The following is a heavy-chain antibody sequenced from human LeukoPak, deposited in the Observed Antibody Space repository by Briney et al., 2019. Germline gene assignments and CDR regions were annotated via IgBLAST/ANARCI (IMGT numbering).Heavy chain of an antibody. CDR1: GFTFSTYA. CDR3: VRDSPHSGFNVDFDC. D-gene: IGHD2-15*01. Sequence: GGSLRLSCAASGFTFSTYAMGCVRRAPGKGLEWVSTISGSGGSTYYADSVKGRFTISRDNSKNTLYLQMNSLRAGDTAVYYCVRDSPHSGFNVDFDCWGQGTLVTVSS. J-gene: IGHJ4*02. CDR2: ISGSGGST. V-gene: IGHV3-23*01.